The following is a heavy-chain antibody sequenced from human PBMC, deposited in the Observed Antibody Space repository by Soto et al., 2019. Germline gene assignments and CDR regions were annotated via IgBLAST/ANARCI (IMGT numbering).Heavy chain of an antibody. Sequence: SVKVSCKASGGTFSSYAISWVRQAPGQGLEWMGGIIPIFGTANYAQKFQGRVTITADESTSTAYMELSSLRSEDTAVYYCAREDEQQLERYYYGMDDGGQGTTVTVPS. V-gene: IGHV1-69*13. CDR1: GGTFSSYA. CDR3: AREDEQQLERYYYGMDD. CDR2: IIPIFGTA. J-gene: IGHJ6*02. D-gene: IGHD6-13*01.